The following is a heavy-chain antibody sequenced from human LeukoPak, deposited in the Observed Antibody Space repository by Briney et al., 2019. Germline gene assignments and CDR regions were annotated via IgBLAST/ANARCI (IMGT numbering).Heavy chain of an antibody. J-gene: IGHJ4*02. Sequence: PSETLSLTCTVSGGSISSYFWGWIRQPPGKGLEWIGSIYYSGSTYSNPSLKSRVTISVDTSKNQFSLKLSSVTAADTAVYYCASQKDGYSFDYWGQGTLVTVSS. CDR1: GGSISSYF. D-gene: IGHD5-24*01. CDR2: IYYSGST. V-gene: IGHV4-39*01. CDR3: ASQKDGYSFDY.